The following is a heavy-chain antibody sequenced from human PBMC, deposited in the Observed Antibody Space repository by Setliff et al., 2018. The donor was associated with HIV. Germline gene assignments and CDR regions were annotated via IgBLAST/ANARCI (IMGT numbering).Heavy chain of an antibody. CDR1: GGSFPAYY. Sequence: PSETLSLTCAVYGGSFPAYYWNWVRQSPGKGLEWIGEINYNGDTTYNPSLKSRVIISVDMSKNQFSLKVNSVTAADTAVYYCARGVVVVPAARDYYYYLDVWGKGTTVTVSS. CDR3: ARGVVVVPAARDYYYYLDV. J-gene: IGHJ6*03. V-gene: IGHV4-34*01. CDR2: INYNGDT. D-gene: IGHD2-2*01.